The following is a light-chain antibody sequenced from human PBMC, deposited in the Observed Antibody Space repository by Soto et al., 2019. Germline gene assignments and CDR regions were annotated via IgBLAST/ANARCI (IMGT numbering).Light chain of an antibody. CDR3: SSYAGNDNYVV. V-gene: IGLV2-8*01. J-gene: IGLJ2*01. Sequence: QSVLTQPASVSGSPGQSITISCTGTSSDVGGYNYVSWYQQHPGKAPKLLIYEVSKWPSGVPDRFSGSKSGNTASLTVSGLQAEDEADYYCSSYAGNDNYVVFGGGTKLTVL. CDR2: EVS. CDR1: SSDVGGYNY.